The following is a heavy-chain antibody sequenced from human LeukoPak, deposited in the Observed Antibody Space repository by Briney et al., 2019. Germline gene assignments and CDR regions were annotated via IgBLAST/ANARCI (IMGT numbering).Heavy chain of an antibody. CDR2: VGTVGDT. D-gene: IGHD2-15*01. CDR1: AFTLNKYD. J-gene: IGHJ5*02. CDR3: TRGICTGNICYSAGNWLDT. Sequence: GGSLRLSCRASAFTLNKYDMHWVRQAPGQGLEWVSAVGTVGDTYYPGFVKGGFTISRENGKNTLYLQMNSLTVADTAVYYCTRGICTGNICYSAGNWLDTWGQGTLVTVSS. V-gene: IGHV3-13*01.